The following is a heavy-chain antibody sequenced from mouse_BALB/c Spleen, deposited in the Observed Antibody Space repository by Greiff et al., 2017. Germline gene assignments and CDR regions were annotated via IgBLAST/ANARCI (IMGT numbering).Heavy chain of an antibody. CDR1: GYSFTSYW. V-gene: IGHV1S126*01. CDR2: IDPSDSET. J-gene: IGHJ2*01. D-gene: IGHD2-12*01. CDR3: ASPRLRRGDY. Sequence: QVQLQQSGPQLVRPGASVKISCKASGYSFTSYWMHWVKQRPGQGLEWIGMIDPSDSETRLNQKFKDKATLTVDKSSSTAYMQLSSPTSEDSAVYYCASPRLRRGDYWGQGTTLTVSS.